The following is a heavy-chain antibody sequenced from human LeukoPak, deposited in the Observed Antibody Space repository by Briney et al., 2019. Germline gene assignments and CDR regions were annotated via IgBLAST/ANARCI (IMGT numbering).Heavy chain of an antibody. CDR3: ARVSSDGSLSDY. CDR1: GFTFSSYE. CDR2: ISSSGSAI. J-gene: IGHJ4*02. Sequence: PGGSLRLSCAASGFTFSSYEMNWVRQAPGKGLEWVSYISSSGSAIYYADSVKGRFTISRDNAKNSLYLQMNSLRAEDTAVYYCARVSSDGSLSDYWGQGTLVTVSS. V-gene: IGHV3-48*03. D-gene: IGHD2-15*01.